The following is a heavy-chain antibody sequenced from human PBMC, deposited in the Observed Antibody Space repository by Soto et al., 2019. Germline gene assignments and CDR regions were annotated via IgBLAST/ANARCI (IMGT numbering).Heavy chain of an antibody. V-gene: IGHV4-61*01. CDR1: GGSVSSENYY. J-gene: IGHJ6*02. CDR2: IYYLGGT. Sequence: QVQLQESGPGLVKPSETLSLTCTVSGGSVSSENYYWSWVRQPPGKGLEWIGYIYYLGGTKYNPSLRSGATMSLDTSKNQFSLKLSSVTVADTAVYYCSNPVGDPNNVWGQGTTVTVSS. CDR3: SNPVGDPNNV. D-gene: IGHD3-16*01.